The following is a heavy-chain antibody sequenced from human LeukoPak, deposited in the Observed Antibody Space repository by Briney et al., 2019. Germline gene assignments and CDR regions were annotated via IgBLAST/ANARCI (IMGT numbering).Heavy chain of an antibody. D-gene: IGHD2-8*01. CDR2: IYYSGST. J-gene: IGHJ6*02. V-gene: IGHV4-59*01. CDR1: GGSISSYY. CDR3: ARNGARYYYGMDA. Sequence: SETLSLTCTVSGGSISSYYWSWIRQPPGKGLERIGYIYYSGSTNYNPSLKSRVTISVDTSKNQFSLKLSSVTAADTAVYYCARNGARYYYGMDAWGQGTTVTVSS.